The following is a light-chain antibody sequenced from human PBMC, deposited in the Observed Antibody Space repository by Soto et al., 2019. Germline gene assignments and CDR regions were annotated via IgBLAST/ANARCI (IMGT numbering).Light chain of an antibody. Sequence: EVVLTQSPGTLSLSPGERATLSCRASQSIRSIDLAWYQQKPGQAPRLLIYGASRRATGIPDRFSGSGSGTDFTLTITRLEPEDFAVYYCQQYDSSSLTFGGGTKVEIK. CDR3: QQYDSSSLT. V-gene: IGKV3-20*01. CDR1: QSIRSID. CDR2: GAS. J-gene: IGKJ4*01.